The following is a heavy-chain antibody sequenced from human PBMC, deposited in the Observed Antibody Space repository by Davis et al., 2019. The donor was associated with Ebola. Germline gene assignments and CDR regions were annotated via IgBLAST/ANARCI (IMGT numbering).Heavy chain of an antibody. D-gene: IGHD6-13*01. J-gene: IGHJ4*02. CDR2: ISGSGGST. V-gene: IGHV3-23*01. CDR3: AKTDGIAAAGTSGNY. CDR1: GFTFSSYA. Sequence: GESLKISCAASGFTFSSYAMSWVRQAPGKGLEWVSAISGSGGSTYYADSVKGRFTISRDNSKNTLYLQMNSLRAEDTAVYYCAKTDGIAAAGTSGNYWGQGTLVTVSS.